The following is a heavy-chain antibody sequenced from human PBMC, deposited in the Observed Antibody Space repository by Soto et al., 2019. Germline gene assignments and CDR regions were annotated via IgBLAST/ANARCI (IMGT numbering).Heavy chain of an antibody. Sequence: SETLSLTCTVSGGSISSGDYYWSWIRQPPGKGLEWIGYIYYSGSTYYNPSLKSRVTISVDTSKSQFSLKLSSVTAADTAVYYCARALTRGYSGYDLKWFDPWGQGTLVTVSS. J-gene: IGHJ5*02. CDR3: ARALTRGYSGYDLKWFDP. CDR1: GGSISSGDYY. CDR2: IYYSGST. V-gene: IGHV4-30-4*01. D-gene: IGHD5-12*01.